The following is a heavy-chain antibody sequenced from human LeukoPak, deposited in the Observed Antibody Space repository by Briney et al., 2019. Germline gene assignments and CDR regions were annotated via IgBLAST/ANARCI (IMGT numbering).Heavy chain of an antibody. CDR3: ARESYSGNPYFDY. V-gene: IGHV1-69*04. Sequence: GASVKVSCKASGGTFSSYAISWVRQAPGQGLEWMGRIIPILGIANYAQKFQGRVTITADKSTSTAYMELSSLRSEGTAMYYCARESYSGNPYFDYWGQGTLVTVPS. CDR2: IIPILGIA. D-gene: IGHD4-23*01. CDR1: GGTFSSYA. J-gene: IGHJ4*02.